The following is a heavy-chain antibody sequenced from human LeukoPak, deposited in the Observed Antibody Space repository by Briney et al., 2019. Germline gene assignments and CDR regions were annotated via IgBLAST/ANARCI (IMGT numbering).Heavy chain of an antibody. CDR1: GYTFTSYA. D-gene: IGHD5-24*01. Sequence: ASVKVSCKASGYTFTSYAMNWVRQAPGQGLEWMGWINTNTGNPTYAQGFTGRFVFSLDTSVSTAYLQISSLKAEDTAVYYCARVFFWKERATIRSSVSGWSAPGAKEPLATFSS. CDR2: INTNTGNP. V-gene: IGHV7-4-1*02. CDR3: ARVFFWKERATIRSSVSGWSAP. J-gene: IGHJ5*02.